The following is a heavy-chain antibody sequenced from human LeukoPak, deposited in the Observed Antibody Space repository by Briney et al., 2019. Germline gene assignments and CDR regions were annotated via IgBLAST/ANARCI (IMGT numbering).Heavy chain of an antibody. V-gene: IGHV3-74*01. Sequence: GGSLRLSCAASGFTLSNNWMHWVRQAPGKGLVWVSRINGDGSSTSYADSVKGRFTISRDNAKNSLYLQMNSLRAEDTALYYCARDSSGAIDYWGQGTLVTVSS. J-gene: IGHJ4*02. CDR2: INGDGSST. CDR1: GFTLSNNW. CDR3: ARDSSGAIDY. D-gene: IGHD3-10*01.